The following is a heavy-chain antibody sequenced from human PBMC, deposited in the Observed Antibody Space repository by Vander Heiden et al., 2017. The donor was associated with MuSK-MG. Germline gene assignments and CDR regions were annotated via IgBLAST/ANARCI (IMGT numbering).Heavy chain of an antibody. V-gene: IGHV3-49*03. Sequence: EVQLVESGGGSVQQGRSVRLARTAAGFAFGDYAMSWFRQAPGKGLEWVGFIRSKAYGGTTEYAASVKGRFTISRDDSKSIAYLQMNSLKTEDTAVYYCTRRSYTRWFDPWGQGTLVTVSS. J-gene: IGHJ5*02. CDR3: TRRSYTRWFDP. CDR2: IRSKAYGGTT. CDR1: GFAFGDYA. D-gene: IGHD1-26*01.